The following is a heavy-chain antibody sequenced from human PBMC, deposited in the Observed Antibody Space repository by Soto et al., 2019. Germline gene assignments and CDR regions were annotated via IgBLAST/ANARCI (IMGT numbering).Heavy chain of an antibody. J-gene: IGHJ4*02. V-gene: IGHV3-48*01. D-gene: IGHD3-16*01. CDR2: ISSSSSTI. Sequence: GGSLRLSCASSGFTFTTYSMNWVRQAPGKGLEWVSYISSSSSTIYYADSVKGRFTISRDNAQNSPYLQMNSLGAEDTAVYYCARERFGNFDFDYWGQGALVTVSS. CDR1: GFTFTTYS. CDR3: ARERFGNFDFDY.